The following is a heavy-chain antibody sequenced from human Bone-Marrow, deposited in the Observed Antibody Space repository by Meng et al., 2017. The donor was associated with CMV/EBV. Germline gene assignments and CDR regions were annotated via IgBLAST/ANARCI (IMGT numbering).Heavy chain of an antibody. D-gene: IGHD1-20*01. CDR2: ISFDGTNK. CDR3: ASEIKNGITGTTLNY. J-gene: IGHJ4*02. V-gene: IGHV3-30*04. Sequence: GGSLRLSCAASGFTFSSYGLHWVRQAPGKGLEWVAVISFDGTNKYYADSVKGRFTISRDNSKNTLYLQMNSLRAEDTAVYYCASEIKNGITGTTLNYWGQGTLVTVSS. CDR1: GFTFSSYG.